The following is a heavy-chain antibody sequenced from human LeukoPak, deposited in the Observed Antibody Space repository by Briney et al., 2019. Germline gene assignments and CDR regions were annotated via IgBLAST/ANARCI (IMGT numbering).Heavy chain of an antibody. J-gene: IGHJ4*02. D-gene: IGHD5-12*01. CDR2: INPKSGDT. Sequence: ASVKVSCKASGDTLSAYYMFWVRQAPGQGLQYMGRINPKSGDTDYVQKFQDTVTMTRDTSISTAYLELRTLKSDDTAIYYCASYSGSWFHFDYWGQGTLVTVSS. CDR3: ASYSGSWFHFDY. V-gene: IGHV1-2*06. CDR1: GDTLSAYY.